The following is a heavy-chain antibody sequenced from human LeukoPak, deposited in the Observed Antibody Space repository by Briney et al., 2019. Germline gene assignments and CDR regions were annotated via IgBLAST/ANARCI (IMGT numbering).Heavy chain of an antibody. CDR3: ARETAGRRMSFDI. CDR2: INPSGGST. V-gene: IGHV1-46*01. CDR1: GYTSTSYY. J-gene: IGHJ3*02. Sequence: ASVRVSCKASGYTSTSYYMHWVRQAPGQGLEWMGIINPSGGSTSYAQKFQGRVTMTRDTSTSTVYMELSSLRSEDTAVYYCARETAGRRMSFDIWGQGTMVTVSS.